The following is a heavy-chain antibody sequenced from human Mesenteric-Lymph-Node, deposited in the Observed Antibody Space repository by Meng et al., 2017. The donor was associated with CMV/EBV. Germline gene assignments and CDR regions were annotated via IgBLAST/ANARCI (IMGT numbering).Heavy chain of an antibody. Sequence: SETLSLTCTVSGGSISSYYWSWIRQPPGKGLEWIAYIHYSGYTNYNPSLKSRVTISVDTSKNQFSLKLSSVTAADTAVYYCARGYYDFWSGYYRANWFDPWGQGTLVTVSS. CDR3: ARGYYDFWSGYYRANWFDP. CDR1: GGSISSYY. D-gene: IGHD3-3*01. CDR2: IHYSGYT. J-gene: IGHJ5*02. V-gene: IGHV4-59*12.